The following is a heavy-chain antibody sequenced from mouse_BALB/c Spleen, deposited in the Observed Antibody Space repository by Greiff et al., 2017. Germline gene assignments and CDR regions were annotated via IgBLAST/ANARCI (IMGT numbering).Heavy chain of an antibody. Sequence: QVQLQQSGAELMKPGASVKISCKATGYTFSSYWIEWVKQRPGHGLEWIGEILPGSGSTNYNEKFKGKATFTADTSSNTAYMQLSSLTSEDSAVYYCARGGPMIPPFFDYWGQGTTLTVSS. CDR2: ILPGSGST. J-gene: IGHJ2*01. V-gene: IGHV1-9*01. CDR3: ARGGPMIPPFFDY. CDR1: GYTFSSYW. D-gene: IGHD2-4*01.